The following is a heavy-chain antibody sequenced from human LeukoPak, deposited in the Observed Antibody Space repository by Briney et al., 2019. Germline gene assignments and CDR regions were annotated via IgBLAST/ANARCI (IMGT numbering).Heavy chain of an antibody. CDR3: AVQYYYGSGSYYGRLDY. J-gene: IGHJ4*02. D-gene: IGHD3-10*01. CDR2: IYHSGST. V-gene: IGHV4-4*02. Sequence: PSGTLSLTCAVSGGSISSSNWWSWVRQPPGKGLEWIGEIYHSGSTNYNPSLKSRVTISVDKSKNQFSLKLSSVTAADTAAYYCAVQYYYGSGSYYGRLDYWGQGTLVTVSS. CDR1: GGSISSSNW.